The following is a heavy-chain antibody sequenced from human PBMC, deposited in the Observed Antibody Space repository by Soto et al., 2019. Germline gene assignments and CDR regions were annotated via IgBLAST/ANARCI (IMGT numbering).Heavy chain of an antibody. J-gene: IGHJ1*01. CDR3: ARDLVKSSRGAEYFQH. CDR2: IIPIFGTA. V-gene: IGHV1-69*01. Sequence: QVQLVQSGAEVKKSGSSVKVSCKASGGTFSSYAISWVRQAPGQGLEWMGGIIPIFGTANYAQKFQGRVTITADDSTSTAYMELSSLRSEDTAVYYCARDLVKSSRGAEYFQHWGQGTLVTVSS. CDR1: GGTFSSYA. D-gene: IGHD3-10*01.